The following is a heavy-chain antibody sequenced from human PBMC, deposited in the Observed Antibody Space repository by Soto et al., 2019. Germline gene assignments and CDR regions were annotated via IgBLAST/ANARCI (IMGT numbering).Heavy chain of an antibody. D-gene: IGHD2-2*01. J-gene: IGHJ6*03. V-gene: IGHV4-39*01. CDR3: ARHVVGYYYYIDV. Sequence: QLQLQESGPGLVKPSETLSLTCTVSGGSVSSGSYYWGWIRQPPGKGLEWIGSIYYSGNTYYNPSVKSRVTISIDTSKNQFSLKLSSVTAADTAMYYCARHVVGYYYYIDVWGKGTTVTVSS. CDR1: GGSVSSGSYY. CDR2: IYYSGNT.